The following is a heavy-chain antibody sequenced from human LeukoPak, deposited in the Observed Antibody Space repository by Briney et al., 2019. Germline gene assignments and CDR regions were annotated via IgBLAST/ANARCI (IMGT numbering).Heavy chain of an antibody. J-gene: IGHJ3*02. CDR2: INPRGGST. Sequence: ASVKVSCKASGYTFTTYYMHWVRQAPGQGLEWMGVINPRGGSTSYAQKFQGRVTMTRDTSTSTVYMKLSSLRSEDTAMYYCARVRRFGELLHGYDAFDIWGQGTMVTVSS. CDR1: GYTFTTYY. CDR3: ARVRRFGELLHGYDAFDI. V-gene: IGHV1-46*01. D-gene: IGHD3-10*01.